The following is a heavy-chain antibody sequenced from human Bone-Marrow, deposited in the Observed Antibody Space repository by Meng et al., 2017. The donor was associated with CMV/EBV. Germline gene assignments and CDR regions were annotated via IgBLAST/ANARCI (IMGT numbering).Heavy chain of an antibody. CDR1: GFTFSSYA. D-gene: IGHD3-3*01. J-gene: IGHJ3*02. V-gene: IGHV3-30-3*01. CDR3: AKGTRITIFGVVGDAFDI. CDR2: ISYDGSNK. Sequence: GGSLRLSCAASGFTFSSYAMHWVRQAPGKGLEWVAVISYDGSNKYYADSVKGRFTISRDNSKNTLYLQMNSLRAEDTAVYYCAKGTRITIFGVVGDAFDIWGQGTMVTFSS.